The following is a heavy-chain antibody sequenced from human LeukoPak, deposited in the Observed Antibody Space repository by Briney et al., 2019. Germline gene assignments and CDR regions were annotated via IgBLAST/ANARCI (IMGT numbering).Heavy chain of an antibody. CDR1: GFTFSSYA. Sequence: GGSLRLSCAASGFTFSSYAMSWVRQAPGKGLEWVSAISGSGDSTYYGDSVKGRFTISRDNSKNTLYLQMNSLRAEDTAVYYCAKGDRGTMVQGVYFDYWGQGTLVTVSS. CDR2: ISGSGDST. D-gene: IGHD3-10*01. V-gene: IGHV3-23*01. CDR3: AKGDRGTMVQGVYFDY. J-gene: IGHJ4*02.